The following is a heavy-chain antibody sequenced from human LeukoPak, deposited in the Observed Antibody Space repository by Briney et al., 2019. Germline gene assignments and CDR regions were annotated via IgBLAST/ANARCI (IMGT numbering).Heavy chain of an antibody. CDR2: IKSKTDGGTT. D-gene: IGHD2-2*01. CDR1: GFTFSNAW. J-gene: IGHJ4*02. CDR3: TSPSCSSTSCYDYYFDY. V-gene: IGHV3-15*01. Sequence: GGSLRLSCAASGFTFSNAWMSWVRQAPGKGLEWVGRIKSKTDGGTTDYAAPVKGRFTISRDDSKNTLYLQMNSLKIEDTAVYYCTSPSCSSTSCYDYYFDYWGQGTLVTVSS.